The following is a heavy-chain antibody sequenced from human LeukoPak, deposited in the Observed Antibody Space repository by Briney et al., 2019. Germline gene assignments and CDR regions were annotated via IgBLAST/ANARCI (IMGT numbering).Heavy chain of an antibody. Sequence: ASVNVSCKASGYTFSSYGISWARPAPGQGLEWMGCLSAYDGNTDYAQNLQGRVTMTTDTSTSTAYMELRSLRSDDTAVYYCARAVRGYSYAYLPYWGQGTLVTVSS. CDR1: GYTFSSYG. J-gene: IGHJ4*02. D-gene: IGHD5-18*01. CDR3: ARAVRGYSYAYLPY. V-gene: IGHV1-18*01. CDR2: LSAYDGNT.